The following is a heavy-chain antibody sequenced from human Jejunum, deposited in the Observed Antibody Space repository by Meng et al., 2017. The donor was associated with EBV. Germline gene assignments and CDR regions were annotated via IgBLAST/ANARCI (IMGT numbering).Heavy chain of an antibody. CDR3: TKDVGVVLFDY. D-gene: IGHD2-8*01. V-gene: IGHV3-23*01. J-gene: IGHJ4*02. CDR2: ISNSGGNT. Sequence: DVQLLESGGGLVLPGGSLGLSWLASGFTFSYYDMSWVRQAPRKGLEWVSTISNSGGNTHYADSVKGRFTISRDNSKNTLYLQMNSLRAEDTAVYYCTKDVGVVLFDYWGQGTLVTVSS. CDR1: GFTFSYYD.